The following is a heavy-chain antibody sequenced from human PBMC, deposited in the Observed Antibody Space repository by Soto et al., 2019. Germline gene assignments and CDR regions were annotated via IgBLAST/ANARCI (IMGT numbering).Heavy chain of an antibody. V-gene: IGHV3-48*03. J-gene: IGHJ4*02. CDR2: ISDSGSTT. CDR3: VRDARGGGLLLWVY. Sequence: EVQLVESGGGLAQPGGSLRLSCAASGFMFSDYEMNWVRQAPGKGLEWVSYISDSGSTTYYTDSVKGRFTISRDNAKESLYLQMNSLRAEDTATYFCVRDARGGGLLLWVYWGQGIGSPSPQ. CDR1: GFMFSDYE. D-gene: IGHD3-10*01.